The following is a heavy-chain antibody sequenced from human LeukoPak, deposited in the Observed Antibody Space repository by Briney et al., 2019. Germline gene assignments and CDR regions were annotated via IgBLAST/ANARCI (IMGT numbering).Heavy chain of an antibody. CDR3: ARDRGSSGWYEFDY. J-gene: IGHJ4*02. CDR2: IKQDGSEK. CDR1: GFTSGTYW. Sequence: GGSLRLSCAASGFTSGTYWMSWVRQAPGKGLEWVANIKQDGSEKYYVDSVRGRFTISRDNAKDSLYLQMNSLRAEDTAVYYCARDRGSSGWYEFDYWGQGTLVTVSS. V-gene: IGHV3-7*01. D-gene: IGHD6-19*01.